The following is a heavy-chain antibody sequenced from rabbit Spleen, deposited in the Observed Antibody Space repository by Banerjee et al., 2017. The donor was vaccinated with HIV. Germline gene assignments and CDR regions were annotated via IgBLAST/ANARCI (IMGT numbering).Heavy chain of an antibody. CDR1: GFSFSGSYW. V-gene: IGHV1S40*01. J-gene: IGHJ4*01. D-gene: IGHD6-1*01. Sequence: QSLEESGGDLVKPGGTLTLTCKASGFSFSGSYWICWVRQAPGKGLEWIACISIRSGSAYYASWVNGRFTISKTSSTVDLKMTSLTAADTATYFCAKDGGNAGDGYGLWGPGTLVTVS. CDR3: AKDGGNAGDGYGL. CDR2: ISIRSGSA.